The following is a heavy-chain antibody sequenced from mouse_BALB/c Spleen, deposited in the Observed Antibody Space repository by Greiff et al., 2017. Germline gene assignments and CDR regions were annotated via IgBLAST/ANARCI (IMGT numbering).Heavy chain of an antibody. CDR3: ARDPTTTVVYYYAMDY. V-gene: IGHV2-9*02. CDR2: IWAGGST. CDR1: GFSLTSYG. Sequence: VKLVESGPGLVAPSQSLSITCTVSGFSLTSYGVHWVRQPPGKGLEWLGVIWAGGSTNYNSALMSRLSISKDNSKSQVFLKMNSLQTDDTAMYYCARDPTTTVVYYYAMDYWGQGTSVTVSS. D-gene: IGHD1-1*01. J-gene: IGHJ4*01.